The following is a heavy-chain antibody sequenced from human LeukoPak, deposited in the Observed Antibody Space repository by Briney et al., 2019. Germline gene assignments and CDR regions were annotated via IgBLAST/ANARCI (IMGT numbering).Heavy chain of an antibody. D-gene: IGHD3-3*01. Sequence: ASVKVSCKASGYTFTSYDINWVRQATGQGLEWMGWMNPNSGNTGYAQKFQGRVTITRNTSISTAYMEPSSLRSEDTAVYYCARGRPSYYDFWSGPMGVWGKGTTVTVSS. CDR2: MNPNSGNT. J-gene: IGHJ6*03. V-gene: IGHV1-8*03. CDR1: GYTFTSYD. CDR3: ARGRPSYYDFWSGPMGV.